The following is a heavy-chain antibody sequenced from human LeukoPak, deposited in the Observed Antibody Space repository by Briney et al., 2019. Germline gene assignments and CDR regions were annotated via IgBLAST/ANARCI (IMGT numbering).Heavy chain of an antibody. D-gene: IGHD5-18*01. J-gene: IGHJ6*03. CDR2: INHSGST. Sequence: SETLSLTCAVYGGSFSGYYWSWIRQPPGKGLEWIGEINHSGSTNYNPSLKSRVTISVDTSKNQFSLKLSSVTAADTAVYYCAREKDVDTAMVTSYYYMDVWGKGTTVTVSS. CDR3: AREKDVDTAMVTSYYYMDV. CDR1: GGSFSGYY. V-gene: IGHV4-34*01.